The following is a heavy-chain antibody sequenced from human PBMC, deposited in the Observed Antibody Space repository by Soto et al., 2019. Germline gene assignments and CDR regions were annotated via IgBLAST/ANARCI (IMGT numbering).Heavy chain of an antibody. CDR1: GFTFSSYG. Sequence: GGSLRLSCAASGFTFSSYGMHWVRQAPGKGLEWVAVISYDGSNKYYADSVKGRFTISRDNSKNTLHLQMNSLRAEDTAVYYCAKGPKLWFGGWPDYWGQGTLVTVSS. CDR3: AKGPKLWFGGWPDY. CDR2: ISYDGSNK. V-gene: IGHV3-30*18. J-gene: IGHJ4*02. D-gene: IGHD3-10*01.